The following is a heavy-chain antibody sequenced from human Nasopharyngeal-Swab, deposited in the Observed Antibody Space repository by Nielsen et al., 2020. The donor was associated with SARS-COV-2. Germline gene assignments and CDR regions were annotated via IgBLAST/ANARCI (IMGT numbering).Heavy chain of an antibody. J-gene: IGHJ3*02. CDR3: AGGSSGYSYAFDI. V-gene: IGHV3-23*01. D-gene: IGHD3-22*01. Sequence: WILQPPGKGLEWLSSITGSGGTTYYTDSVKGRFTISRDNSRNTLYLQMNSLRAEDTAIYYCAGGSSGYSYAFDIWGQGTMVTVSS. CDR2: ITGSGGTT.